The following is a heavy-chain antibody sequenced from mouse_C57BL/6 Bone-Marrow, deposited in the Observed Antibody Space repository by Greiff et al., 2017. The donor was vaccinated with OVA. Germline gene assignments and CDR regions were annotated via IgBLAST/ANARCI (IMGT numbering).Heavy chain of an antibody. J-gene: IGHJ4*01. CDR3: ARDGITTVVARYYYAMDY. D-gene: IGHD1-1*01. CDR2: IYPRSGNT. CDR1: GYTFTSYG. Sequence: VQLHQSGAELARPGASVKLSCKASGYTFTSYGISWVKQRTGQGLEWIGEIYPRSGNTYYNEKFKGKATLTADKSSSTAYMELRSLTSEDSAVYFCARDGITTVVARYYYAMDYWGQGTSVTVSS. V-gene: IGHV1-81*01.